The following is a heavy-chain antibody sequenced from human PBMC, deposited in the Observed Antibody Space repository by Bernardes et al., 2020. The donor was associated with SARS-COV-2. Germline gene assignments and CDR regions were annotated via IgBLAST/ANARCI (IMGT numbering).Heavy chain of an antibody. J-gene: IGHJ6*02. CDR2: ISYDGSNK. CDR3: CSGWYGSYYYYGMDV. Sequence: GGSLRLSCAASGFTFSSYGMHWVRQAPGKGLEWVAVISYDGSNKYYADSVKGRFTISRDNSKNTLYLQMNSLRAEDTAVYYCCSGWYGSYYYYGMDVWGQGTTVTVSS. CDR1: GFTFSSYG. D-gene: IGHD6-19*01. V-gene: IGHV3-30*03.